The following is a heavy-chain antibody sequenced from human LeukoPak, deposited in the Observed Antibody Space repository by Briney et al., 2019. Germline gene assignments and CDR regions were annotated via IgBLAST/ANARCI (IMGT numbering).Heavy chain of an antibody. Sequence: GGSLRLSCAASGFTFSSSYMTWVRQAPGKGLEWVSLIYGGGGTFYSDSVKGRFTISRHNSENTLYLQMNNLRTEDTAVYYCARVGVGTVAGNYFDDWGQGTLVTVFS. CDR3: ARVGVGTVAGNYFDD. CDR1: GFTFSSSY. CDR2: IYGGGGT. J-gene: IGHJ4*02. V-gene: IGHV3-53*04. D-gene: IGHD6-19*01.